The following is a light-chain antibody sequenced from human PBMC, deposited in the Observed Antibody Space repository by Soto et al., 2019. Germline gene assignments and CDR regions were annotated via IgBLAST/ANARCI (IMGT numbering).Light chain of an antibody. V-gene: IGKV4-1*01. CDR1: QSVLYSSNNKNY. CDR2: KAS. Sequence: DIVMTQSPDSLAVSLGERATSNCKSSQSVLYSSNNKNYLGWYQQKPGKAPKLLIYKASTLKSGVPSRFSGSGSGTEFTLTISSLQPDDFATYYCHQYDTYLWTFGQGTKVDIK. J-gene: IGKJ1*01. CDR3: HQYDTYLWT.